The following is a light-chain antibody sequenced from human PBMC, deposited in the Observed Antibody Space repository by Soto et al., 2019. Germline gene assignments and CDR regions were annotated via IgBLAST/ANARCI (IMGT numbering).Light chain of an antibody. CDR1: QSVSNN. CDR2: GAS. Sequence: EIVMTQSPVTLSVSPGERVTLSCRASQSVSNNLAWYQQKSGQAPRLLIYGASTRVTGIPARFSSSGSATDLTVTISRLQSEAFAILYCQQYDTVPPVTFGQATRLHIK. V-gene: IGKV3-15*01. J-gene: IGKJ5*01. CDR3: QQYDTVPPVT.